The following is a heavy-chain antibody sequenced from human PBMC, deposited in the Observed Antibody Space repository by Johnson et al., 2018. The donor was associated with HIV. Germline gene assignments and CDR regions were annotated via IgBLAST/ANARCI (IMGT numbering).Heavy chain of an antibody. J-gene: IGHJ3*02. V-gene: IGHV3-11*01. CDR2: ISSSGTNI. D-gene: IGHD6-6*01. CDR1: GFSFSDYY. CDR3: AKQHEQLVEPDAFDI. Sequence: QVQLVESGGGLVKPGGSLRLSCAASGFSFSDYYMSWIRQAPGKGLEWVSYISSSGTNINYADSVKGRFTISRDNSKNSLYLQMNSLRAEDTAVYYCAKQHEQLVEPDAFDIWGQGTMVIVSS.